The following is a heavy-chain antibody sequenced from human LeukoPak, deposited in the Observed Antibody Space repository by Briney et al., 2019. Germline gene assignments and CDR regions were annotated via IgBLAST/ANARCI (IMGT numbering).Heavy chain of an antibody. CDR2: ISYDGSNK. Sequence: PGRSLRLSCAASGFTFSSYGMHWVRQAPGKGLEWVAVISYDGSNKYYADSVKGRFTISRDNSKNTLYLQMNSLRADDTAVYYCAKGGYCSSTSCYWGSFDYWGQGTLVTVSS. V-gene: IGHV3-30*18. CDR1: GFTFSSYG. D-gene: IGHD2-2*01. J-gene: IGHJ4*02. CDR3: AKGGYCSSTSCYWGSFDY.